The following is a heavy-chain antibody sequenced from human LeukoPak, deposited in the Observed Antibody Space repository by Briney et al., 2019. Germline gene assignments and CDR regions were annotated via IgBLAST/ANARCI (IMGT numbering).Heavy chain of an antibody. Sequence: GGSLRLSCAASGFTFSSYGMHWVRQAPGKGLEWVAVISYDGSNKYYADSVKGRFTISRDNSKNTLYLQMNSLRAEDTAVYYCARDLGIVVVPAAILSYWGQGTLVTVSS. CDR2: ISYDGSNK. CDR1: GFTFSSYG. CDR3: ARDLGIVVVPAAILSY. J-gene: IGHJ4*02. V-gene: IGHV3-30*03. D-gene: IGHD2-2*02.